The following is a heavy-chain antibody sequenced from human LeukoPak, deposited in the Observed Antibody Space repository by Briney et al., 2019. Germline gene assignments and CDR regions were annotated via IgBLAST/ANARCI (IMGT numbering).Heavy chain of an antibody. CDR2: IYRDGST. CDR1: GFTFSSYA. J-gene: IGHJ4*02. CDR3: ARDRGAYYFDTGY. D-gene: IGHD3-22*01. V-gene: IGHV3-66*01. Sequence: GGSLRLSCAASGFTFSSYAMSWVRQTPGKGLEWVSVIYRDGSTYYADSVKGRFTISRDNSKNTLYLQMNSLRAEDTAVYYCARDRGAYYFDTGYWGQGTLVTVSS.